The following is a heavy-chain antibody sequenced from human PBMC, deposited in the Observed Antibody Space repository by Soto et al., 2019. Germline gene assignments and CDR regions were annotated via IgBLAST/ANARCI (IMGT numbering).Heavy chain of an antibody. Sequence: GGSLRLSCAASGFTVRSNYMSWVRQAPGKGLEWVSVIYSGGSTYYADSVKGRFTISRDNSKNTLYLQMNSLRAEDTAVYYCARDLSGAPYYYGMDVWGQGTTVTVSS. CDR3: ARDLSGAPYYYGMDV. J-gene: IGHJ6*02. CDR2: IYSGGST. CDR1: GFTVRSNY. V-gene: IGHV3-53*01. D-gene: IGHD2-15*01.